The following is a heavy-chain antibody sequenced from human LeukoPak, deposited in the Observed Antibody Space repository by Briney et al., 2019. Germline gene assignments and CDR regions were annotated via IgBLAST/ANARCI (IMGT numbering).Heavy chain of an antibody. D-gene: IGHD2-15*01. Sequence: PSETLSLTCAVYGGSFSGYYWSWIRQPPGKELEWIGETNHSGSTNYNPSLKSRVIISVDTSKNQFSLKLSSVTAADTAVYYCARGTLVVVVAATAYYYYYMDVWGKGTTVTVSS. CDR1: GGSFSGYY. CDR2: TNHSGST. J-gene: IGHJ6*03. CDR3: ARGTLVVVVAATAYYYYYMDV. V-gene: IGHV4-34*01.